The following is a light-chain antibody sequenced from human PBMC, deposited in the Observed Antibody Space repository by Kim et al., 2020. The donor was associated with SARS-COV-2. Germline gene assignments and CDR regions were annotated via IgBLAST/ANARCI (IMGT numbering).Light chain of an antibody. J-gene: IGKJ2*01. Sequence: SASVGDRVTITCRASHSISNYLNWYQQRPGKAPKLLIYAASSLQSGVPSRFSGSGSGTDFTLTITSLQLEDLATYYCQQSHSVPRTFGQGTKLEI. CDR2: AAS. V-gene: IGKV1-39*01. CDR1: HSISNY. CDR3: QQSHSVPRT.